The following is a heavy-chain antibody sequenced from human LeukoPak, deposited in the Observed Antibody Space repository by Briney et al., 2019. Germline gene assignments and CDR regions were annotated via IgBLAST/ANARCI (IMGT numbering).Heavy chain of an antibody. V-gene: IGHV3-30-3*01. Sequence: PGRSLRLSCAASGFTFSSYAMHWVRQAPGKGLEWMAVISYDGSNKYYADSVKGRFTISRDNSKNTLYLQMNSLRAEDTAVYYCARDQAYYDSSGYAWYFDYWGQGTLVTVSS. D-gene: IGHD3-22*01. CDR2: ISYDGSNK. CDR3: ARDQAYYDSSGYAWYFDY. CDR1: GFTFSSYA. J-gene: IGHJ4*02.